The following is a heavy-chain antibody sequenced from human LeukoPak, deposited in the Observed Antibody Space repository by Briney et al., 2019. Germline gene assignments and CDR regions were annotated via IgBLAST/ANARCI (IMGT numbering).Heavy chain of an antibody. J-gene: IGHJ4*02. CDR2: ISWDGGST. CDR3: AKDRCLGYCSGGNYFDY. D-gene: IGHD2-15*01. Sequence: GGSLRLSCAASGFTFDDYTMHWVRQAPGKGLEWDSLISWDGGSTYYADSVKGRFTISRDNSKNSLYLQMNSLRTEDTALYYCAKDRCLGYCSGGNYFDYWGQGTLVTVSS. V-gene: IGHV3-43*01. CDR1: GFTFDDYT.